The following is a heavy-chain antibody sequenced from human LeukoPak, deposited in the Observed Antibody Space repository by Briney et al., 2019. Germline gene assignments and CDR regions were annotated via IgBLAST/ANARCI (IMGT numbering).Heavy chain of an antibody. CDR3: ARVWGGIVGGRFDF. Sequence: SETLSLTCTVSGGSISSSSHYWGWIRQPPGKGLERIGSIYYSGSTYYNPSLKSRVTMSLDTSKNQFSLKLSSVTAADTAVYYCARVWGGIVGGRFDFWGQGTLVTVSS. D-gene: IGHD1-26*01. CDR1: GGSISSSSHY. J-gene: IGHJ4*02. V-gene: IGHV4-39*07. CDR2: IYYSGST.